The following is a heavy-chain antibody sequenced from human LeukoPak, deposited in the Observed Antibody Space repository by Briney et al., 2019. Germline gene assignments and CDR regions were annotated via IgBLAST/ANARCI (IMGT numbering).Heavy chain of an antibody. D-gene: IGHD5-12*01. CDR1: GYSFISYG. V-gene: IGHV3-33*01. CDR2: IWYDGSNK. Sequence: GGSLRLSCAASGYSFISYGMHWVRQAPGKGLEWVALIWYDGSNKYYADSVKGRFTISRDNSKNTLYLQMSSLRAEDTAVYYCARVDGGYSGYFDYWGQGTLATVSS. CDR3: ARVDGGYSGYFDY. J-gene: IGHJ4*02.